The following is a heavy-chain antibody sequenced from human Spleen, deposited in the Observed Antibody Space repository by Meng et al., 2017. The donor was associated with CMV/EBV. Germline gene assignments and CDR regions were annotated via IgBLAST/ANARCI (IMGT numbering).Heavy chain of an antibody. Sequence: GGSLRLSCAASGFTLRDYYMSWIRQAPGKGREWVSYISGTSYSTFYADSVKGRFTISRDNARNSLHLQMDSLRAEDTAVYYCARQVLDIVIIPAAIDNWGLGTLVTVSS. CDR2: ISGTSYST. D-gene: IGHD2-2*01. CDR3: ARQVLDIVIIPAAIDN. J-gene: IGHJ4*02. V-gene: IGHV3-11*01. CDR1: GFTLRDYY.